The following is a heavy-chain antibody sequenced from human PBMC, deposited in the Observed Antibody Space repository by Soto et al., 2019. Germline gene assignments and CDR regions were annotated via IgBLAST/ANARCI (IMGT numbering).Heavy chain of an antibody. V-gene: IGHV4-30-4*02. CDR3: ARNGGLDY. CDR2: LLYSGIT. Sequence: SDALSLHCTVSGGYIRSGAYYGRWIRQPPGEGLEWIGYLLYSGITNYNPYLEHRLPISVDKSKNQFALKLTSVTAAYTAAYYCARNGGLDYWGRGTLVTVSS. CDR1: GGYIRSGAYY. J-gene: IGHJ4*02. D-gene: IGHD2-8*01.